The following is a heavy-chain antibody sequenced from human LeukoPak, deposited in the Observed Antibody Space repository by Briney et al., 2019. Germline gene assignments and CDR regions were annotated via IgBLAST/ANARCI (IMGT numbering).Heavy chain of an antibody. CDR3: TAGTGHSDHDY. J-gene: IGHJ4*02. D-gene: IGHD5-12*01. V-gene: IGHV3-15*01. CDR2: VKSDTDGGTT. CDR1: EFTFNNAW. Sequence: GGPLRLSCAASEFTFNNAWMSWVRQAPGKGLEWVGRVKSDTDGGTTDCAAPVKGRFTISRDDSKNMVYLQMNSLRTDDTAVYYCTAGTGHSDHDYWGQGTLVTVSS.